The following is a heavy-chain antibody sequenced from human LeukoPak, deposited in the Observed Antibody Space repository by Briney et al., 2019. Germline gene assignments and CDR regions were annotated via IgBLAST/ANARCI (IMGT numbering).Heavy chain of an antibody. CDR2: IHHSGTT. CDR1: DYSISNGYY. V-gene: IGHV4-38-2*01. CDR3: ARGLPHGSGSCFDH. J-gene: IGHJ4*02. Sequence: SETLSLTCVVSDYSISNGYYWGWIRQSPGKGLEWIGSIHHSGTTFYNPSLKSRVTISVDTSKNQVSLKVNSVTAADTAVYYCARGLPHGSGSCFDHWGQGTLVTVSS. D-gene: IGHD3-10*01.